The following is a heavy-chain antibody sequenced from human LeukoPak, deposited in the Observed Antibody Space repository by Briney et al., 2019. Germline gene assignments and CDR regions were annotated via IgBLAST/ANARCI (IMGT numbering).Heavy chain of an antibody. D-gene: IGHD3-3*01. CDR1: GYTFTSYG. Sequence: ASVKVSCKASGYTFTSYGISWVRQAPGQGLEWMGWISAYNGNTNYAQKLQGRVTMTTDTSTSTAYMELRSLRSDDTAVYYCARAFGGSGYCTDYYYYGMDVWGQGTTVTVSS. V-gene: IGHV1-18*01. J-gene: IGHJ6*02. CDR2: ISAYNGNT. CDR3: ARAFGGSGYCTDYYYYGMDV.